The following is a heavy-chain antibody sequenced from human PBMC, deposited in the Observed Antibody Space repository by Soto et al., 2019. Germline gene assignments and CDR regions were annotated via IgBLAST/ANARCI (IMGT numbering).Heavy chain of an antibody. CDR1: GFTFSSYG. J-gene: IGHJ6*02. Sequence: QVQLVESGGSVVQPGRSLRLSCAASGFTFSSYGMHWVRQAPGKGLEWVAVISYDGSNKYYADSVKGRFTISRDNSKNTLYLQMNSLRAEDTAVYYCAKSPGIAVAGLIYYYGMDVWGQGTTVTVSS. V-gene: IGHV3-30*18. CDR2: ISYDGSNK. CDR3: AKSPGIAVAGLIYYYGMDV. D-gene: IGHD6-19*01.